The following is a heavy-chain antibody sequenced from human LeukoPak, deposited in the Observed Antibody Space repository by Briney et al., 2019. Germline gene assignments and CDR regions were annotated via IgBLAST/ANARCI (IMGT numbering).Heavy chain of an antibody. CDR3: ARDRSCGYAAPSRPNWFDP. V-gene: IGHV1-46*01. D-gene: IGHD5-18*01. J-gene: IGHJ5*02. CDR2: INPSGGNT. CDR1: GYTFTSYY. Sequence: GASVKVSCKASGYTFTSYYMHWVRQAPGQGLEWMGIINPSGGNTSYAQKFQGRVTMTRDTSTSTVYMELSSLRSEDTAVYYCARDRSCGYAAPSRPNWFDPWGQGTLVTVSS.